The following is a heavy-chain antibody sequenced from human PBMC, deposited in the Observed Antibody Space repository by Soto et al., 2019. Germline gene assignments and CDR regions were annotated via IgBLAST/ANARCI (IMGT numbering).Heavy chain of an antibody. CDR1: AGSISRGSYY. J-gene: IGHJ4*02. V-gene: IGHV4-30-4*01. CDR3: AREFLEWLVIDY. Sequence: SETLSLTCTLAAGSISRGSYYWSWILQPPGKGLEGIAYIYYSGSTYYNPSLESRVTISVDTAKNQFSLKLSSVTAADTAVYYCAREFLEWLVIDYWGQGTLVTVSS. D-gene: IGHD3-3*01. CDR2: IYYSGST.